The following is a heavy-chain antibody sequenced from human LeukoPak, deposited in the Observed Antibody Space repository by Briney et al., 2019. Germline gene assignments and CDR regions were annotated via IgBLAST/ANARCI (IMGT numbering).Heavy chain of an antibody. CDR1: GFTFTNYA. CDR3: AKGAEIDL. D-gene: IGHD3-16*01. V-gene: IGHV3-23*01. CDR2: VTGPGDTT. Sequence: AGGSLRLSCAVSGFTFTNYAMNWVRQAPGKGLEWVSAVTGPGDTTYYADSVKGRFFMSREDSKTTVYLQMNSLRAEDTAIYYCAKGAEIDLWGQGTLVTVSS. J-gene: IGHJ5*02.